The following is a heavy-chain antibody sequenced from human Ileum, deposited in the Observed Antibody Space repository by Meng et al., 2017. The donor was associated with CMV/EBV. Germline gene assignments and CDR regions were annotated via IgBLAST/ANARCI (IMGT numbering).Heavy chain of an antibody. CDR3: VKDYKTGWTNWFDP. CDR1: GFTFGTYW. D-gene: IGHD6-19*01. CDR2: IKRDGSEK. Sequence: GESLKISCAASGFTFGTYWMSWVRQAPGKGLEWVANIKRDGSEKYYVDSVKGRFTISRDNAKNSLYLQMNSLRAEDTAVYYCVKDYKTGWTNWFDPWGQGTLVTVSS. J-gene: IGHJ5*02. V-gene: IGHV3-7*01.